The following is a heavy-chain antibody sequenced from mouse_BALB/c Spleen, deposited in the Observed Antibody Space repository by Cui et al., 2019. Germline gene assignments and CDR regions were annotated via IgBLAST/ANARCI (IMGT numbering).Heavy chain of an antibody. CDR2: IDTNSGGT. D-gene: IGHD1-1*01. Sequence: QLLQPVPALVKPGDSVKLSCKASGYTFTSYWMHWVKQRPGRGLEWIGRIDTNSGGTKYNEKFKSKATLTVDKPSSTAYMQLSSLTSEDSAVYYCARYDYYGSSYFDYWGQGTTLTVSS. V-gene: IGHV1-72*01. J-gene: IGHJ2*01. CDR1: GYTFTSYW. CDR3: ARYDYYGSSYFDY.